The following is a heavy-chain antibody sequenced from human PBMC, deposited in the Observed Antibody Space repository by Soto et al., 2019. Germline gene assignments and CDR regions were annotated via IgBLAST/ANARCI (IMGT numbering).Heavy chain of an antibody. J-gene: IGHJ6*02. CDR1: GGTFSSYA. CDR3: ASEEDYDSSGYRSDHYGMDV. CDR2: IIPIFGTA. Sequence: ASVKVSCKASGGTFSSYAISWVRQAPGQGLEWMGGIIPIFGTANYAQKFQGRVTITADESTSTAYMELSSLRSEDTAVYYCASEEDYDSSGYRSDHYGMDVWGQGTTVTVSS. V-gene: IGHV1-69*13. D-gene: IGHD3-22*01.